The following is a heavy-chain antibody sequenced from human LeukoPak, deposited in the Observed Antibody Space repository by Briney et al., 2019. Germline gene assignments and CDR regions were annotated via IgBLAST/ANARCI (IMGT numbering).Heavy chain of an antibody. D-gene: IGHD1-1*01. J-gene: IGHJ4*03. CDR3: ARGTTISETGYFDF. CDR1: GLSFSAYY. Sequence: PSETLSLTCAVYGLSFSAYYWSWIRQSPGKGLEWIAEINHRGDTNYNASVKSRVTISVDTSKNQFSLKVRTLTAADTAVYYCARGTTISETGYFDFWGQGTLVTVSS. V-gene: IGHV4-34*01. CDR2: INHRGDT.